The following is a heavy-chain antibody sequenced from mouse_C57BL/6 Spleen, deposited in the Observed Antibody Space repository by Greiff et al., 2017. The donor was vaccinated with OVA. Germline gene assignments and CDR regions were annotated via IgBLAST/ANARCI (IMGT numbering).Heavy chain of an antibody. J-gene: IGHJ3*01. CDR2: IWSGGST. D-gene: IGHD2-5*01. CDR3: ARGLHSNRSWFAY. Sequence: VKLMESGPGLVQPSQSLSITCTVSGFSLTSYGVHWVRQSPGKGLEWLGVIWSGGSTDYNAAFISRLSISKDNSKSQVFFKMNSLQADDTAIYYCARGLHSNRSWFAYWGQGTLVTVSA. V-gene: IGHV2-2*01. CDR1: GFSLTSYG.